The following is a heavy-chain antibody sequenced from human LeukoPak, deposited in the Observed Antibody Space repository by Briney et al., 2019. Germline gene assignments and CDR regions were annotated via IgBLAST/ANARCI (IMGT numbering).Heavy chain of an antibody. V-gene: IGHV4-34*01. CDR2: INHSGST. CDR1: GGSFSGYY. CDR3: AREGDYDILTGYYFIDS. J-gene: IGHJ4*02. Sequence: SETLSLTCAVYGGSFSGYYWSWIRQPPGKGLEWTGEINHSGSTNYNPSLKSRVTISVDTSKNQFSLKLSSVTAADTAVYYCAREGDYDILTGYYFIDSWGQGTLVTVSS. D-gene: IGHD3-9*01.